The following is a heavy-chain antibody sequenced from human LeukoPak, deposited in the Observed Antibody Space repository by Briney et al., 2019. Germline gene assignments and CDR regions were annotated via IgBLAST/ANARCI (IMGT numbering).Heavy chain of an antibody. CDR3: AGLIRPGWFDP. V-gene: IGHV4-39*01. CDR1: GGSISTSNYY. J-gene: IGHJ5*02. CDR2: IFYSGST. Sequence: SETLSLTCTVSGGSISTSNYYWGWIRQPPGKGLEWIGNIFYSGSTYYGPSLKSRLTISLDTSRNQFSLKLSSVTAADTAVYYCAGLIRPGWFDPWGQGTLVTVSS. D-gene: IGHD1-14*01.